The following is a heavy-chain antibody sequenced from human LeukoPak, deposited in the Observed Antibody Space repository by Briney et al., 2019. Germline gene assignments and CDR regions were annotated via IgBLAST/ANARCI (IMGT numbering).Heavy chain of an antibody. D-gene: IGHD3-9*01. V-gene: IGHV4-39*02. J-gene: IGHJ5*02. Sequence: SETLSLTCTVSGGSISSSSYYWGWIRQPPGKGLEWIGSIYYSGSTFYNPSLKSRVTISVDTSKNQFSLKLSSVTAADTAVYYCAREWRYYDILTGYYSSDWFDPWGQGTLVTVSS. CDR3: AREWRYYDILTGYYSSDWFDP. CDR2: IYYSGST. CDR1: GGSISSSSYY.